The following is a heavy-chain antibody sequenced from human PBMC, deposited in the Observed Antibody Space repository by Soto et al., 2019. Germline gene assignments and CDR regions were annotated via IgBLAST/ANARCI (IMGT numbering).Heavy chain of an antibody. J-gene: IGHJ6*02. CDR1: GGSISSGDYY. CDR2: IYYSGST. CDR3: AIFLGVPAALRADV. V-gene: IGHV4-30-4*01. Sequence: SETLSLTCTVSGGSISSGDYYWSWIRQPPGKGLEWIGYIYYSGSTYYNPSLKSRVTILVDTSKNQFSLKLSSVTAADTAVYYCAIFLGVPAALRADVWGQGTTVTVSS. D-gene: IGHD2-2*01.